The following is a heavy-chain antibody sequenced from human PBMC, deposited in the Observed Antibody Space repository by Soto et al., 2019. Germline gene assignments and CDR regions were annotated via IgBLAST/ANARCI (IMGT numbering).Heavy chain of an antibody. CDR2: IYWDDDK. V-gene: IGHV2-5*02. CDR3: AHGSGWLFYD. D-gene: IGHD6-19*01. CDR1: GFSLSTNAVG. J-gene: IGHJ4*02. Sequence: QITLKESGPTLLKPTETLTLTCTFSGFSLSTNAVGVGWIRQPPGKALEWLAFIYWDDDKHYSPSPKSRLTNTKDSSKNQVVLTMINMYPVDTATYFCAHGSGWLFYDLGQGTLVTVSS.